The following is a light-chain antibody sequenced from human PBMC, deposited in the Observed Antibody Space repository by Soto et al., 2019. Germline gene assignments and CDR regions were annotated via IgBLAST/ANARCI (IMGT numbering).Light chain of an antibody. CDR2: DAS. CDR1: QSVSSY. CDR3: QQRSNWLT. V-gene: IGKV3-11*01. J-gene: IGKJ4*01. Sequence: EIVVTQSPGSLSLSRGERATLSCRASQSVSSYLAWYQQKPGQAPRLLIYDASNRATGIPARFSGSGSGTDFTLTISSLEPEDFAVYYCQQRSNWLTFGGGTKVDI.